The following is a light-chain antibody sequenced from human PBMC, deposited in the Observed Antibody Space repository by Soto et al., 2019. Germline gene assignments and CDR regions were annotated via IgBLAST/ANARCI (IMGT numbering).Light chain of an antibody. CDR2: STN. CDR3: LLYMGSGIFL. Sequence: QTVVTQEPSFSVSPGGTVTLTCGLSSGSVSTRYYASWYQQTPGQVPRTLIYSTNSRSSGVPDRFSGSILGNKAALTITGAQADDESEYYCLLYMGSGIFLFGGGTKVTVL. J-gene: IGLJ2*01. CDR1: SGSVSTRYY. V-gene: IGLV8-61*01.